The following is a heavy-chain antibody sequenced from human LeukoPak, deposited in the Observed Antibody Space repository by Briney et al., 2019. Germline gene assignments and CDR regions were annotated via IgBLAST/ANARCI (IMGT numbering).Heavy chain of an antibody. CDR2: IYYSGST. J-gene: IGHJ4*02. V-gene: IGHV4-30-4*02. D-gene: IGHD1-20*01. Sequence: SETLSLTCTVSGASISSGDYYWSWIRQPPGKGLEWIGYIYYSGSTYYNPSLKSRVTISMNTSKNQFSLRLSSVTAADTAVYYCVRDRHNWNLEGDWGQGTLVTVSS. CDR1: GASISSGDYY. CDR3: VRDRHNWNLEGD.